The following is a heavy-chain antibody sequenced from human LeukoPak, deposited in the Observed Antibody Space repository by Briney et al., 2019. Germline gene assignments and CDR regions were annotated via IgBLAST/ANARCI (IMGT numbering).Heavy chain of an antibody. Sequence: PGGSLRLSCAASGFTFSSYAMSWVRQAPGKGLEWVSAISGSGGSTYYAYSVKGPVTISREKSKKTQYLQMNSLRAEDTAVYYCAKFRQQLVTLRYWGQGTLVTVSS. CDR3: AKFRQQLVTLRY. CDR2: ISGSGGST. J-gene: IGHJ4*02. CDR1: GFTFSSYA. D-gene: IGHD6-13*01. V-gene: IGHV3-23*01.